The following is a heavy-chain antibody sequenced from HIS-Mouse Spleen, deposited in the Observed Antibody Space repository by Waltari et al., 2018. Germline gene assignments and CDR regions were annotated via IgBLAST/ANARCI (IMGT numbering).Heavy chain of an antibody. CDR1: GYTFTGYY. Sequence: QVQLVQSGAEVKKPGASVKVSCKASGYTFTGYYMHWVRQAPGQGLEWMGWINPNSGGTNYEQKFQGRVTMTRDTSISTAYMELSRLRSDDTAVYYCARDRLGRGPGYYYYGMDVWGQGTTVTVSS. V-gene: IGHV1-2*02. D-gene: IGHD7-27*01. CDR3: ARDRLGRGPGYYYYGMDV. CDR2: INPNSGGT. J-gene: IGHJ6*02.